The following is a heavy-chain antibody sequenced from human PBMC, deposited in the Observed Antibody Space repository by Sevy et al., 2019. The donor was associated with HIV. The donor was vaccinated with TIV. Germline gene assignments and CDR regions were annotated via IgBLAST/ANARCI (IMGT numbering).Heavy chain of an antibody. CDR3: VKGGVTWELLDY. V-gene: IGHV3-30*18. Sequence: QLGGPLRLSCAASGFTFSSYGMHWVRQAPGKGLEWVAVISYDGSNKYYGDSVKGRFTISRDNSENILYLQMNSLRTDDTAVYYCVKGGVTWELLDYWGQGTLVTVSS. CDR1: GFTFSSYG. D-gene: IGHD1-26*01. CDR2: ISYDGSNK. J-gene: IGHJ4*02.